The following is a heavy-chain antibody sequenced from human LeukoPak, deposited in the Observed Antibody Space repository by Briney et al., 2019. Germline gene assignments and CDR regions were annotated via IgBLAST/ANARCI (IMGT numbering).Heavy chain of an antibody. CDR1: GLSFSSYG. Sequence: GGSLRLSCAASGLSFSSYGMHRVRQGPGKGLEWVAAISPDGDNEYYADSVNGRITISRDNSKNPLYLQMNSLTTDDTAVYYCAKDGPYTSSFDYWGQGTLVTVSS. CDR3: AKDGPYTSSFDY. CDR2: ISPDGDNE. D-gene: IGHD6-13*01. J-gene: IGHJ4*02. V-gene: IGHV3-30*18.